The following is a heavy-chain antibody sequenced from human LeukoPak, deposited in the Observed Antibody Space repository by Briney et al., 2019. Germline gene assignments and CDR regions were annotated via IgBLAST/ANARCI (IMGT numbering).Heavy chain of an antibody. D-gene: IGHD3-10*01. Sequence: VGSPRLSCAASGFTFSSYWMRWVRQAPGKGLEWGSNIKDDGSEKYYAHSVKGGFSISRDNAKNTLYLQMNSLRAEDTAVYYCARDRGGVVRGVNNRFDPWGQGTLVTVSS. CDR2: IKDDGSEK. V-gene: IGHV3-7*01. CDR1: GFTFSSYW. CDR3: ARDRGGVVRGVNNRFDP. J-gene: IGHJ5*02.